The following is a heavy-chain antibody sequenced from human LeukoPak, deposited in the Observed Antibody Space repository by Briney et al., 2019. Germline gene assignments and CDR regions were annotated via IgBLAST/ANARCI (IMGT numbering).Heavy chain of an antibody. J-gene: IGHJ4*02. D-gene: IGHD1-26*01. Sequence: GGSLRLSCIASGFAFSDYWMSWVRQTPGKGLEWLANINQHGSQTSYLDSVGGRFTVSRDNAKNLLYLQMNSLRADDTAVYYCARESPPRYTGNEWMFWGRGTLVTVSS. CDR1: GFAFSDYW. V-gene: IGHV3-7*01. CDR2: INQHGSQT. CDR3: ARESPPRYTGNEWMF.